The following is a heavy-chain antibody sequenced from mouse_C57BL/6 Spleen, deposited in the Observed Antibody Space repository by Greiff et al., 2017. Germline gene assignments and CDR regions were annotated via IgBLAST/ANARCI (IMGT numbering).Heavy chain of an antibody. CDR2: IDPETGGT. D-gene: IGHD5-1*01. CDR1: GYTFTDYE. J-gene: IGHJ2*01. CDR3: TRLPPFDY. V-gene: IGHV1-15*01. Sequence: VQGVESGAELVRPGASVTLSCKASGYTFTDYEMHWVKQTPVHGLEWIGAIDPETGGTAYNQKFKGKAILTADKSSSTAYMELRSLTSEDSAVYYCTRLPPFDYWGQGTTLTVSS.